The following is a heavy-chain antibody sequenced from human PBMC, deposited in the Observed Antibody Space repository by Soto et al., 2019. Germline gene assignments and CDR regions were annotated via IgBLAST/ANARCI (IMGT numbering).Heavy chain of an antibody. V-gene: IGHV3-66*01. CDR3: AKDRRYCSGGSCYIYYYYYMDV. CDR2: IQSGGTT. J-gene: IGHJ6*03. D-gene: IGHD2-15*01. CDR1: GFTVSSKY. Sequence: PGGSLRLSCAASGFTVSSKYMTWVRQAPGKGLEWVSLIQSGGTTYYADSVKGRFTISRDTSENTLHLQMDSLRVEDTAVYYCAKDRRYCSGGSCYIYYYYYMDVWGKGTTVTVSS.